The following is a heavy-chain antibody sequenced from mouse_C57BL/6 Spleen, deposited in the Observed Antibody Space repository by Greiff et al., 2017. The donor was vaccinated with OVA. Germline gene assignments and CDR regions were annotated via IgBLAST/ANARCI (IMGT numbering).Heavy chain of an antibody. CDR2: LNPNNGGT. CDR3: ARGGGKEDFDY. V-gene: IGHV1-26*01. J-gene: IGHJ2*01. D-gene: IGHD1-3*01. Sequence: EVQLQQSGPELVKPGASVKISCKASGYTFTDYYMNWVKQSHGKSLEWIGDLNPNNGGTSYNKKFKGKATLTVDKYYSTAYLELLILTSEDSAVYYCARGGGKEDFDYWGQGTTLTVSS. CDR1: GYTFTDYY.